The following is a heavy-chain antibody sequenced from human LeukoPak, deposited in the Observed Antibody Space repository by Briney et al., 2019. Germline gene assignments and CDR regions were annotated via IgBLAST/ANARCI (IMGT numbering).Heavy chain of an antibody. CDR1: GFTFSDYT. D-gene: IGHD3-10*01. CDR3: ARASSIDY. V-gene: IGHV3-21*01. Sequence: PGGSLRLSCAASGFTFSDYTMNWVRQAPGKGLEWVSSIRSSGLYTYYADSVKGRFTISRDNAKNSLYLQMNSLTAEDTAVYYCARASSIDYWGQGTLVTVPS. J-gene: IGHJ4*02. CDR2: IRSSGLYT.